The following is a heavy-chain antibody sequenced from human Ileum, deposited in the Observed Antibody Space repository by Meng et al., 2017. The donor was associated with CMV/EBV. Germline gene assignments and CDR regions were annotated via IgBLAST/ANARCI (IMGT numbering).Heavy chain of an antibody. CDR2: IIHDLGTA. Sequence: SCKMSGGAFSRSAINWVRQAPGQGLEWMGGIIHDLGTANYAQKFQGRVTIITDESTRTAYMELRSLRAEDTAKYFCATGVRTGLDFWGQGTLVTVSS. D-gene: IGHD3/OR15-3a*01. CDR1: GGAFSRSA. CDR3: ATGVRTGLDF. J-gene: IGHJ4*02. V-gene: IGHV1-69*05.